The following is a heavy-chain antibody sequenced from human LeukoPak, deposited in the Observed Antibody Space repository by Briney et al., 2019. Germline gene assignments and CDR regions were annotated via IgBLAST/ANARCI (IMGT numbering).Heavy chain of an antibody. CDR3: ARQRGIAAASFDY. D-gene: IGHD6-13*01. Sequence: PSETLSLTCTVSGGSISSGSYYWSWIRQPAGKGLEWIGRIYTSGSTNYNPSLKSRVTISVDTSKNQFSLKLSSVTAADTAVYYCARQRGIAAASFDYWGQGTLVTVSS. J-gene: IGHJ4*02. V-gene: IGHV4-61*02. CDR1: GGSISSGSYY. CDR2: IYTSGST.